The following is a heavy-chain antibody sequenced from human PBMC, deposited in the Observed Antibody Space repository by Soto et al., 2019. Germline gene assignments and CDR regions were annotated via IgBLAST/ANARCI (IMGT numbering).Heavy chain of an antibody. CDR2: ISAYNGNT. J-gene: IGHJ6*03. CDR3: ARDHKVTHPYYYYYYMDV. CDR1: GYTFTSYG. Sequence: QVQLVQSGAEVKKPGASVKVSCKASGYTFTSYGISWVRQAPGQGLEWMGWISAYNGNTNYAQKLQGRVTMTTATTKSTGYMELRSLRSDDTAVYYCARDHKVTHPYYYYYYMDVWGKGTTVTVSS. V-gene: IGHV1-18*01.